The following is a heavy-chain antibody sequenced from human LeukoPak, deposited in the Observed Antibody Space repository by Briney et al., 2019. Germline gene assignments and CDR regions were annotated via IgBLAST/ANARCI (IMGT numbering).Heavy chain of an antibody. D-gene: IGHD3-10*01. J-gene: IGHJ4*02. Sequence: SGGSLRLSCAASGFTCSSYAMTWVRQAPGKGLEWVSVISGNDASTYYADSVKGRFTISRDNPNNTLYLQMNSLRAEDTAVYYCAKGLYFGELLGPCDFWGQGTLVTVSS. V-gene: IGHV3-23*01. CDR3: AKGLYFGELLGPCDF. CDR1: GFTCSSYA. CDR2: ISGNDAST.